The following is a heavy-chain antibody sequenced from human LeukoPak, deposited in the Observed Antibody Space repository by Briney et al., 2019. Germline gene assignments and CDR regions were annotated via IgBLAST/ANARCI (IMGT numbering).Heavy chain of an antibody. D-gene: IGHD6-19*01. Sequence: PRASVKVSCKASGGAFSSYAISWVRQAPAQGLEGMGRIIPIFGTANYAQKFQGRVTITTDESTSTAYMELSSLRSEDTAVYYCARDPPDSYSSGWYYFDYWGQGTLVTVSS. CDR2: IIPIFGTA. J-gene: IGHJ4*02. CDR1: GGAFSSYA. CDR3: ARDPPDSYSSGWYYFDY. V-gene: IGHV1-69*05.